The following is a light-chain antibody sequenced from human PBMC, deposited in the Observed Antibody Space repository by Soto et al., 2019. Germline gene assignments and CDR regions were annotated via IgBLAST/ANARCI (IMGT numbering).Light chain of an antibody. CDR1: SCDVGSYNL. CDR2: EVS. J-gene: IGLJ2*01. Sequence: QSVLTQPASVSGSPGQSITISCTGTSCDVGSYNLVSWYQQHPGKAPKLMLYEVSKRPSGVSNRFSGSKSGNTASLTFSGLQAEDEPDYYCGSYAGSRVFGGGTKVTV. CDR3: GSYAGSRV. V-gene: IGLV2-23*02.